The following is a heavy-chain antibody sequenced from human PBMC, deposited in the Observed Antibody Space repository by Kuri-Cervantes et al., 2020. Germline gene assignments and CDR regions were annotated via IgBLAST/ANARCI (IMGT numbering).Heavy chain of an antibody. CDR1: GFTFSSYW. CDR3: ARVKDYDFWSGYRGDWYLDL. V-gene: IGHV3-7*01. D-gene: IGHD3-3*01. Sequence: LSLTCAASGFTFSSYWMSWVRQAPGKGLEWVANIKRDGSEKYYVDSVKGRFTISRDNAKNSLYLQMNSLRAGDTAVYYCARVKDYDFWSGYRGDWYLDLWGRGTLVTVSS. J-gene: IGHJ2*01. CDR2: IKRDGSEK.